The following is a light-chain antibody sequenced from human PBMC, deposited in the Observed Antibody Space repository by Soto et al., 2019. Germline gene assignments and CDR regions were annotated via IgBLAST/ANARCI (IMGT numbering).Light chain of an antibody. J-gene: IGKJ5*01. CDR1: QSVSGSD. CDR2: GVA. Sequence: EIVMTQSPATLSVSPGERATLSCRASQSVSGSDLAWYQQKPGQEPTHLISGVANRATGTPDRWSGSGSGTDLTLPISSLAPEDAAVYYCQQRNVWHSVTFGQGTRLEIK. V-gene: IGKV3D-20*02. CDR3: QQRNVWHSVT.